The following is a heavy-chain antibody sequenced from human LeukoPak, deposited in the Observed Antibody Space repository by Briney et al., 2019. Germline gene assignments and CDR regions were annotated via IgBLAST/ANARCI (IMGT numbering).Heavy chain of an antibody. Sequence: GRSPRLSCAASGLTFSNYGMHWVRQAPGKGLEWVAVIWYDGSKKYYADSVKGRFTISRDNSKNTMDLQMNSLRAEDTAVYYCARDLRSEYFDYWGQGTLVTVSS. CDR2: IWYDGSKK. CDR1: GLTFSNYG. J-gene: IGHJ4*02. CDR3: ARDLRSEYFDY. V-gene: IGHV3-33*01.